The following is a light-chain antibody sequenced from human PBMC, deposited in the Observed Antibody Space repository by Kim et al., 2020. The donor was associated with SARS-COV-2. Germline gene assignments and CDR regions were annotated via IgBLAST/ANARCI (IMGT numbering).Light chain of an antibody. CDR2: WAS. J-gene: IGKJ2*01. CDR1: PTLSYNSNKRNY. CDR3: QQYYRTPFT. Sequence: RATPNCTSGPTLSYNSNKRNYLAWYHQKPGQPPKLLVYWASTRESWAPYRVSGSASGTDFTLTISSLQAEDVAIYYCQQYYRTPFTFGQGTKLEI. V-gene: IGKV4-1*01.